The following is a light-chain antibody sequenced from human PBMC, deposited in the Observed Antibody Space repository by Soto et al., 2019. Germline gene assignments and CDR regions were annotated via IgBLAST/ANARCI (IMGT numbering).Light chain of an antibody. CDR1: QSITSY. CDR2: GAY. J-gene: IGKJ1*01. Sequence: DIQMTQSPSSLSASVGDRATITCRASQSITSYLNWYQQKPGKAPKLLIYGAYNLQSGVPSRFSGSGSGTDFTLTISSLQPEDFATYYCQQSYSDFRTFGQGTKVDIK. V-gene: IGKV1-39*01. CDR3: QQSYSDFRT.